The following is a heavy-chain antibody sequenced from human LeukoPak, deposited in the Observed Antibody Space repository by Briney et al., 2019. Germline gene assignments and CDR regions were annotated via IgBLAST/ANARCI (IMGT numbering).Heavy chain of an antibody. CDR1: GYTFTSYG. V-gene: IGHV1-18*01. Sequence: ASVKVSCKASGYTFTSYGISWVRQAPGQGLEWMGWISAYNGNTNYAQKLQGRVTMTTDTSTSTAYMELRSLRSDDTAVYYCARESDYYDSSGYYNFDYWGQGTLVTVSS. CDR2: ISAYNGNT. J-gene: IGHJ4*02. CDR3: ARESDYYDSSGYYNFDY. D-gene: IGHD3-22*01.